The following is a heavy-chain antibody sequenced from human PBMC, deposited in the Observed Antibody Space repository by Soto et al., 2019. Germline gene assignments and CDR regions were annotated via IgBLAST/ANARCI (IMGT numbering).Heavy chain of an antibody. CDR1: GFTFYNYG. Sequence: QVQLVESGGGVVQPGRSLRLSCAASGFTFYNYGMHWVRQAPGKGLEWVTTISSDGDDKYYAASVKGRFTISRDNSKDPLGLQMNGLRAEDTAIYFCEEASMSPHHFLDHWGQGTLVTVSS. J-gene: IGHJ4*02. CDR3: EEASMSPHHFLDH. D-gene: IGHD6-6*01. V-gene: IGHV3-30*18. CDR2: ISSDGDDK.